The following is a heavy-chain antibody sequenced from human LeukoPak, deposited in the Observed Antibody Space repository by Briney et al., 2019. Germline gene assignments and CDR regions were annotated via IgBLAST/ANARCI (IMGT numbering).Heavy chain of an antibody. Sequence: SSETLSLTCAVSGYSISSGYYWGWIRQPPGKGLEGIGSIYHSGSTYYNPSLKSRGTISVDTSKNQFSLKLSSVTAADTAVYYCARHSSSSFDDAFDIWGQGTMVTVSS. CDR1: GYSISSGYY. D-gene: IGHD6-6*01. CDR2: IYHSGST. CDR3: ARHSSSSFDDAFDI. J-gene: IGHJ3*02. V-gene: IGHV4-38-2*01.